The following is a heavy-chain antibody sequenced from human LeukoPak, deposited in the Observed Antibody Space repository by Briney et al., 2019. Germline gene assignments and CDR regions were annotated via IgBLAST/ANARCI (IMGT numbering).Heavy chain of an antibody. CDR3: AKVGALDLNYYDRTALLDY. V-gene: IGHV3-23*01. J-gene: IGHJ4*02. D-gene: IGHD3-22*01. CDR1: GFTFSSYA. CDR2: ISGSGGST. Sequence: GGSLRLSCAASGFTFSSYAMSWVRQAPGKGLEWVSAISGSGGSTYYADSVKGQFTISRDNSRNTLYVQMNSLRAGDTAVYYCAKVGALDLNYYDRTALLDYWGQGTLVTVSS.